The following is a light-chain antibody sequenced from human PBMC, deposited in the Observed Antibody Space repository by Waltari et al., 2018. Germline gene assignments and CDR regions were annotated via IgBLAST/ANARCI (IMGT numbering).Light chain of an antibody. Sequence: DIVMTQSPESLAVSLGERATIRCQTSQSVLYISNNKNHLAWYQQKPGQPPRLLLYWASTRESGVPDRFIGSGSETDFTLTVTSLQAEDVAVYYCQQYYNTPLTFGGGTKVEVK. CDR3: QQYYNTPLT. J-gene: IGKJ4*01. V-gene: IGKV4-1*01. CDR2: WAS. CDR1: QSVLYISNNKNH.